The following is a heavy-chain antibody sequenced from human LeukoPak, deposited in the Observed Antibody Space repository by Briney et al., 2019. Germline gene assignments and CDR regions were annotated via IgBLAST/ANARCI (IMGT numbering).Heavy chain of an antibody. CDR1: GYSIGSGYY. D-gene: IGHD6-19*01. J-gene: IGHJ4*02. Sequence: SETLSLTCAVSGYSIGSGYYWGWIRQPPGKGLEWIGTIYHSGSTYYNPSLKSRVTISVDTSKNQFSLKLSSVTAADTAVYYCARQYSSGWYRLPYYFDYWGQGTLVTVSS. CDR3: ARQYSSGWYRLPYYFDY. CDR2: IYHSGST. V-gene: IGHV4-38-2*01.